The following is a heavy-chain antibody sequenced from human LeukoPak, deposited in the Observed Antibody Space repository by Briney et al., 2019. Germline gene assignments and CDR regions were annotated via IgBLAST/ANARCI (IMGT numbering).Heavy chain of an antibody. CDR3: ARDDRDISSFRFDY. CDR1: GFTFNTYS. J-gene: IGHJ4*01. D-gene: IGHD6-6*01. Sequence: GGSLRLSCAASGFTFNTYSMNWVRQAPGKGPEWVSSISSHSRDIYYADSVKGRFTISRDNAKNSLHLQMNSLRAEDTAVYYCARDDRDISSFRFDYWGHGILVTVSS. V-gene: IGHV3-21*01. CDR2: ISSHSRDI.